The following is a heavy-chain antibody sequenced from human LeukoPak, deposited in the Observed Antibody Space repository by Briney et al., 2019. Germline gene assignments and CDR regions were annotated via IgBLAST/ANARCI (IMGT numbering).Heavy chain of an antibody. J-gene: IGHJ3*02. CDR1: GGSISSGSYY. D-gene: IGHD3-9*01. CDR2: IYYSGST. V-gene: IGHV4-61*01. Sequence: PSETLSLTCTVSGGSISSGSYYWSWIRQPPGKGLEWIGYIYYSGSTNYNPSLKSRVTISVDTSKNQFSLKLSSVTAADTAVYYCARVKGYYDILTGNLDAFDIWGQGTMVTVSS. CDR3: ARVKGYYDILTGNLDAFDI.